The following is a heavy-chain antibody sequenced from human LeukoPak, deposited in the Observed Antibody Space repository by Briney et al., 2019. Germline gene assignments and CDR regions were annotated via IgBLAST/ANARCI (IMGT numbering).Heavy chain of an antibody. CDR1: GFTFKTYG. V-gene: IGHV3-30*02. Sequence: GGSLRLSCAVSGFTFKTYGMHWVRQAPGKGLEWVACLQPDGSGQYYADSVKGRFTISRDNSKNTLYLQMNSLRAEDTAVYYCARDGAPYGGNTGVLDYWGQGTLVTVSS. CDR3: ARDGAPYGGNTGVLDY. D-gene: IGHD4-23*01. CDR2: LQPDGSGQ. J-gene: IGHJ4*02.